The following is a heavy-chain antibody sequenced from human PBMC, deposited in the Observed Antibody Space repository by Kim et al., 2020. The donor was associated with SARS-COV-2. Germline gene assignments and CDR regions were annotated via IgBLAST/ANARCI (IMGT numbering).Heavy chain of an antibody. V-gene: IGHV3-74*01. D-gene: IGHD5-12*01. CDR1: EFTFSNFW. CDR3: ARGGYNHGFDI. Sequence: GGSLRLSCAASEFTFSNFWIHWVRQAPGKGLVWVSRINNDGSDTIYADSVKGRFTISRDNAKNTLYLQMNSLRGDDTGVYFCARGGYNHGFDIWVQGTMV. J-gene: IGHJ3*02. CDR2: INNDGSDT.